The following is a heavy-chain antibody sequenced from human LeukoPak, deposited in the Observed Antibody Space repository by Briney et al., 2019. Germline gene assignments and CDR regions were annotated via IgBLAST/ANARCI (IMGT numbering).Heavy chain of an antibody. J-gene: IGHJ4*02. CDR1: GFTFSSYA. D-gene: IGHD6-6*01. CDR2: ISYDGSNK. CDR3: ARSAGSIAARGSYFDY. V-gene: IGHV3-30-3*01. Sequence: GGSLRLSCAVSGFTFSSYAMHWVRQAPGKGLEWVAVISYDGSNKYYADSVKGRFTISRDNSKNTLYLQMNSLRAEDTAVYYCARSAGSIAARGSYFDYWGQGTLVTVSS.